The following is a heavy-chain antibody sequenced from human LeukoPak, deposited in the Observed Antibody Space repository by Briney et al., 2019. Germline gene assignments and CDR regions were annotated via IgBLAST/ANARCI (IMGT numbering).Heavy chain of an antibody. CDR2: ISAYNGNT. J-gene: IGHJ4*02. CDR3: ARDAPLSYNSRLIDY. D-gene: IGHD1-1*01. Sequence: VASVKVSCTASGYTFTSYGISWVRQAPGQGLEWMGWISAYNGNTNYAQKLQGRVAMTTDTSTSTAYMELRSLRSDDTAVYYCARDAPLSYNSRLIDYWGQGTLVTVSS. V-gene: IGHV1-18*01. CDR1: GYTFTSYG.